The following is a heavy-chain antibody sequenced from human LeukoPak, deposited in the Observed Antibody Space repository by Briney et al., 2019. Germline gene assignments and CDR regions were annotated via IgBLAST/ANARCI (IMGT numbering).Heavy chain of an antibody. Sequence: GGSLRLSCAASAFTFSNYAMTWVRQAPGKGLEWVSTISGRGDTTYYAASVKGRFTISRDNSIHTLYLQMNNLRAEDTAFYYCAKDYGDNPFDYWGQGTLVTVSS. CDR1: AFTFSNYA. CDR3: AKDYGDNPFDY. D-gene: IGHD4-23*01. V-gene: IGHV3-23*01. J-gene: IGHJ4*02. CDR2: ISGRGDTT.